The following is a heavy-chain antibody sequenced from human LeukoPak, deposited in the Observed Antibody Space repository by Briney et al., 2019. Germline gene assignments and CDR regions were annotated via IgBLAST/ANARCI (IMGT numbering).Heavy chain of an antibody. V-gene: IGHV1-18*01. CDR3: ARDNSVEDTAWWFDP. CDR1: GYTFTSCA. Sequence: ASVKVSCKASGYTFTSCAISWVRQAPGQGLEWMGWISAYNGNTNYAQKLQGRVTMTRDMSTSTDYMELSSLRSEDTAVYYCARDNSVEDTAWWFDPWGQGTLVTVSS. J-gene: IGHJ5*02. D-gene: IGHD4-23*01. CDR2: ISAYNGNT.